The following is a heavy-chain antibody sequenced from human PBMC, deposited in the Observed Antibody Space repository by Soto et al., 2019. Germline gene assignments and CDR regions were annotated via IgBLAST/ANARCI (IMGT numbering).Heavy chain of an antibody. CDR1: GYTFINYY. D-gene: IGHD6-19*01. CDR2: INPNGGST. J-gene: IGHJ3*02. V-gene: IGHV1-46*01. CDR3: AREQWLVRRNDPFDI. Sequence: QVQLVQSGAEVKKPGASVKVSCKASGYTFINYYMHWVRQAPGQGLEWMGIINPNGGSTTYTQTSEGRDTLTRHTSTNIGNMELSSLRSEDTAVYYCAREQWLVRRNDPFDIWGQGTMVTVSS.